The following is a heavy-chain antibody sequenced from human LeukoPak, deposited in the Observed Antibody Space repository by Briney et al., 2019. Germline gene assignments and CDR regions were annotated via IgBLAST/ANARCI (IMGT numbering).Heavy chain of an antibody. CDR1: GYTFTSYG. CDR2: ISAYNGNT. D-gene: IGHD4-17*01. J-gene: IGHJ6*02. CDR3: ARDLMQATTVRYYYYGMDV. Sequence: ASVKVSCKASGYTFTSYGISWVRQAPGQGLEWMGWISAYNGNTNYAQKLQGRVTMTTDTSTSTAYMELRSLRSDDTAVYYCARDLMQATTVRYYYYGMDVWGQGTTVTVSS. V-gene: IGHV1-18*01.